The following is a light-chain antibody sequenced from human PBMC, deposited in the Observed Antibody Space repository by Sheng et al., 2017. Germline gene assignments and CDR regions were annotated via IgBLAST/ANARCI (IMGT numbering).Light chain of an antibody. CDR1: QTVSDY. Sequence: DIQMTQSPSSLSASVGDRVTITCRAHQTVSDYLNWYQQRPGKAPNVLIYRTSNLHSGVPSRFSGSGSGTNFTLVISSLQPEDFATYFCQQTYTTPRLTFGGGTTIEIK. CDR3: QQTYTTPRLT. J-gene: IGKJ4*01. CDR2: RTS. V-gene: IGKV1-39*01.